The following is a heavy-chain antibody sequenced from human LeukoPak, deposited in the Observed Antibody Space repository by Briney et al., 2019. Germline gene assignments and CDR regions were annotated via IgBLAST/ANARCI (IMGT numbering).Heavy chain of an antibody. CDR2: ISGSGGRT. J-gene: IGHJ4*02. CDR1: GFTFNSYA. Sequence: PGESLTLSCAATGFTFNSYAMTWVRLASGKGLEWVSAISGSGGRTYYADSVKGRFAISRDNYKNTLYLQMNSLRAEDTAVYYCAKDPMVRGLTYDCWGQGTLVTVSS. CDR3: AKDPMVRGLTYDC. D-gene: IGHD3-10*01. V-gene: IGHV3-23*01.